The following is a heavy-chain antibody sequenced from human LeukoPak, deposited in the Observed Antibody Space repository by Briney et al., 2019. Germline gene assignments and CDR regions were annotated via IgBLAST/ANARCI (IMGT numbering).Heavy chain of an antibody. Sequence: GGSLRLSCAASGFTFDDYGMSWVRQAPGKGLEWVSGINWNGGSTGYADSVKGRFTISRDNSKNTLYLQMNSLRAEDTAVYYCARDPITMVRGAPGAFDIWGQGTMVTVSS. V-gene: IGHV3-20*04. J-gene: IGHJ3*02. CDR1: GFTFDDYG. CDR2: INWNGGST. CDR3: ARDPITMVRGAPGAFDI. D-gene: IGHD3-10*01.